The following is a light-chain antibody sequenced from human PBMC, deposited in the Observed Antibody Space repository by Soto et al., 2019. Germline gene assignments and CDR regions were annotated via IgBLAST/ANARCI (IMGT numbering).Light chain of an antibody. CDR3: QQRSNWPLT. V-gene: IGKV3-11*01. CDR1: QSVSSY. J-gene: IGKJ4*01. Sequence: ENVLTQSPGTLSLSPGERATLSCRASQSVSSYLAWSQQKPGQAPRLLIYDASNRATGIPARFSGIGSGTDYTVTISSLEPEDFAVYYCQQRSNWPLTFGGGTKVDI. CDR2: DAS.